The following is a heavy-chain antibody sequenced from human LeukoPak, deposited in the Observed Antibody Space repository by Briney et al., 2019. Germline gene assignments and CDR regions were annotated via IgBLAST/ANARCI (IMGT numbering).Heavy chain of an antibody. J-gene: IGHJ1*01. V-gene: IGHV4-34*01. CDR2: INHSGST. CDR1: GGSFSGYY. D-gene: IGHD6-13*01. Sequence: PSETLSLTCAVYGGSFSGYYWSWIRQPPGKGLEWIGEINHSGSTNHHPSLKSRVTISVDTSKNQFSLKLSSVTAADTAVYYCARGPRSSSWYRYVKSFQHGGQGTLVTVS. CDR3: ARGPRSSSWYRYVKSFQH.